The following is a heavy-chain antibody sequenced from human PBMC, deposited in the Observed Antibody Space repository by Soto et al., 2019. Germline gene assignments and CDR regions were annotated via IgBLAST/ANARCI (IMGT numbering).Heavy chain of an antibody. V-gene: IGHV3-53*01. Sequence: PGGSLRLSCAASGFTVRCMFMNGVRQAPGKGLEWVSVIYPAGPTYYADSVKGRFTISRDNSKNTLFLQLNNLRAEDTAVYYCARDADSSGLHYWGQGILVTVSS. CDR3: ARDADSSGLHY. CDR1: GFTVRCMF. J-gene: IGHJ4*02. CDR2: IYPAGPT. D-gene: IGHD6-19*01.